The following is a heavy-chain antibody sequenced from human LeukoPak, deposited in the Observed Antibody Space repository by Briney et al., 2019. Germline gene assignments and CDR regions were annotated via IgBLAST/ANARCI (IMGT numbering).Heavy chain of an antibody. CDR2: INQDGSEK. D-gene: IGHD2/OR15-2a*01. CDR3: AKYLSQAFDY. Sequence: PGGSLRLSCAASGFTFSDYWMTWVRQAPGKGLEWVANINQDGSEKNYVDSVKGRFTISRDNAKNSLYLQMNSLRAEDTAMYYCAKYLSQAFDYWGQGSLITVSS. CDR1: GFTFSDYW. V-gene: IGHV3-7*01. J-gene: IGHJ4*02.